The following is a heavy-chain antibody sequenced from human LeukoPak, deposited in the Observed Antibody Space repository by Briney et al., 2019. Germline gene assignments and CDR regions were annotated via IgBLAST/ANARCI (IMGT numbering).Heavy chain of an antibody. J-gene: IGHJ5*02. CDR3: AAGGCCNWFDP. CDR1: GDSISTSNSY. Sequence: SETLSLTCTVSGDSISTSNSYWGWIRQPPGKGLEWIGSIYYSGNTYYNPSLKSRVTISVDTSKNQFSLKLSSVTAADTAVYYCAAGGCCNWFDPWGQGTLVTVSS. CDR2: IYYSGNT. D-gene: IGHD2-8*02. V-gene: IGHV4-39*01.